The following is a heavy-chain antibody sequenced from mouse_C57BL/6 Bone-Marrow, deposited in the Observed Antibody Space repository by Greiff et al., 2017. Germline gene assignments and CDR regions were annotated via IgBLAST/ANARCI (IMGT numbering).Heavy chain of an antibody. J-gene: IGHJ1*03. V-gene: IGHV14-4*01. CDR3: TAGYGGYCGWYFDV. Sequence: EVQLQESGAELVRPGASVKLSCTASGFNIKDDYMHWVKQRPEQGLEWIGWIDPENGDTEYASKFQGKATITADTSSNTAYLQLSSLTSEDTAVYYWTAGYGGYCGWYFDVWGTGTTVTVSS. D-gene: IGHD2-3*01. CDR1: GFNIKDDY. CDR2: IDPENGDT.